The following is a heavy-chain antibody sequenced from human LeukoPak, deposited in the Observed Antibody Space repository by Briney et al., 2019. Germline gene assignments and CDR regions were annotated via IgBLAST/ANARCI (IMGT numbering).Heavy chain of an antibody. D-gene: IGHD3-10*01. CDR1: GNTFSGYY. J-gene: IGHJ4*02. CDR2: INPKSGGT. CDR3: ARDLWSDYYGSGSPFDY. V-gene: IGHV1-2*02. Sequence: ASVKVSCKASGNTFSGYYIHWVRQAPGQGLEWMGWINPKSGGTNYAQKLQGRVTMTTDTSTSTAYMELRSLRSDDTAVYYCARDLWSDYYGSGSPFDYWGQGTLVTVSS.